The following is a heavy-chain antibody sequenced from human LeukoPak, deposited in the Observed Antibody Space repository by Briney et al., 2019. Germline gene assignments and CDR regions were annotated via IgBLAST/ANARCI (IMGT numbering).Heavy chain of an antibody. CDR2: ISAYNGNT. CDR1: GYTFTSYG. Sequence: ASVKVSCKASGYTFTSYGSSWVRQAPGQGLEWMGWISAYNGNTNYAQKLQGRVTMTTDTSTSTAYMELRSLRSDDTAVYYCARDKNYYDRSGYGYWGQGTLVTVSS. D-gene: IGHD3-22*01. CDR3: ARDKNYYDRSGYGY. V-gene: IGHV1-18*01. J-gene: IGHJ4*02.